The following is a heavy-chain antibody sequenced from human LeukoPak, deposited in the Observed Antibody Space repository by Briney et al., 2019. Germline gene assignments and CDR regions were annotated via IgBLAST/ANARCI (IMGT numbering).Heavy chain of an antibody. D-gene: IGHD6-13*01. V-gene: IGHV3-43D*03. J-gene: IGHJ6*03. CDR1: GFTFDDYA. CDR2: ISRDGGST. Sequence: GGSLRLSCAASGFTFDDYAMHWVRQAPGKGLEWVSLISRDGGSTYYADSVKGRFTISRDNSKNSLYLQMNSLRAEDTALYYCAKDRASYSSSWYNYYYYMDVWGKGTTVTVSS. CDR3: AKDRASYSSSWYNYYYYMDV.